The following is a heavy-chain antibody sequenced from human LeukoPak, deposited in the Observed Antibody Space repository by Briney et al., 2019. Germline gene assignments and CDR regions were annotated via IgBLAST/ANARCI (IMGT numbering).Heavy chain of an antibody. D-gene: IGHD1-14*01. Sequence: SETLSLTCTVSRGSISSYYWSWIRQPPGKGLEWIGYIYYSGSTNYNPSLKSRVTISVDTSKNQFSLKLTSVTATDTAVYYCARESANLDAFDIWGQGTMVTVSS. CDR3: ARESANLDAFDI. J-gene: IGHJ3*02. CDR1: RGSISSYY. CDR2: IYYSGST. V-gene: IGHV4-59*01.